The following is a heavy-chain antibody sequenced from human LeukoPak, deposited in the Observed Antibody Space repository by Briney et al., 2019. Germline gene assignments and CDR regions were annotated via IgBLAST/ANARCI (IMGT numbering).Heavy chain of an antibody. CDR2: ISYDGSNK. V-gene: IGHV3-30*18. J-gene: IGHJ4*02. Sequence: PGGSLRLSCAASGFTVSSYGMHWVRQAPGKGLEWVAVISYDGSNKYYADSVKGRFTISRDNSKNTLYLQMNSLRAEDTAVYYCAKGGSGYPFDYWGQGTLVTVSS. CDR1: GFTVSSYG. CDR3: AKGGSGYPFDY. D-gene: IGHD3-22*01.